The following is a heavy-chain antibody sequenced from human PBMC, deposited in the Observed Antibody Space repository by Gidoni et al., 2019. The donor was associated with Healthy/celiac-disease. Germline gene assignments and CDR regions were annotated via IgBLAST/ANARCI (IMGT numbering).Heavy chain of an antibody. CDR2: IKSKTDGGTT. V-gene: IGHV3-15*01. J-gene: IGHJ4*02. CDR1: GFTFSNAW. CDR3: TTGGLQWYYYDSSGYHHDDY. Sequence: EVQLVESGGGLVKPGGSLRLSCAASGFTFSNAWMSWVRQAPGKGLDWVGRIKSKTDGGTTDYAAPVKGRFTISRDDSKNTLYLQMNSLKTEDTAVYYCTTGGLQWYYYDSSGYHHDDYWGQGTLVTVSS. D-gene: IGHD3-22*01.